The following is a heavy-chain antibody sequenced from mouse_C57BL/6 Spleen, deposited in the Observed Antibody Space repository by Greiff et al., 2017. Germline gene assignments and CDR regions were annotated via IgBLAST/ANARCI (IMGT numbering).Heavy chain of an antibody. CDR3: ARRWLPYWYFDV. Sequence: QVHVKQSGAELVKPGASVKLSCKASGYTFTSYWMQWVKQRPGQGLEWIGEIDPSDSYTNYNQKFKGKATLTVDTSSSTAYMQLSSLTSEDSAVYYCARRWLPYWYFDVWGTGTTVTVSS. CDR2: IDPSDSYT. V-gene: IGHV1-50*01. J-gene: IGHJ1*03. D-gene: IGHD2-3*01. CDR1: GYTFTSYW.